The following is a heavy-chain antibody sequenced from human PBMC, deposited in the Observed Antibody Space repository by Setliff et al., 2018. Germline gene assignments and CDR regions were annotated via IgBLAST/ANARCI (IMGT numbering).Heavy chain of an antibody. CDR2: INPDGSEK. CDR1: GFSFRNCW. CDR3: ARDVYDFRTGQAGP. D-gene: IGHD3-3*01. J-gene: IGHJ5*02. V-gene: IGHV3-7*01. Sequence: GGSLRLSCVATGFSFRNCWASWVRQAPGKGPEWVASINPDGSEKYYVDSVKGRFTISRDNAKNSLYLQMNSLRAEDTAVYYCARDVYDFRTGQAGPWGQGTLVTVSS.